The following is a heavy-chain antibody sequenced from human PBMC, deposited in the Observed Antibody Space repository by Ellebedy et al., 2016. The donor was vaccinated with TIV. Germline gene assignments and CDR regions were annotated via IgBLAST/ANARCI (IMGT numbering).Heavy chain of an antibody. CDR1: GGSISSGGYS. Sequence: SETLSLTCAVSGGSISSGGYSWNWIRQPPGKGLEWIGYIYHSGSTYYNPSLKSRVTISLERSKNQFSLKLTSLTAADTAVYYCARHPSRAADGQGAFDIWGQGTMVTVSS. CDR2: IYHSGST. CDR3: ARHPSRAADGQGAFDI. J-gene: IGHJ3*02. D-gene: IGHD5-24*01. V-gene: IGHV4-30-2*02.